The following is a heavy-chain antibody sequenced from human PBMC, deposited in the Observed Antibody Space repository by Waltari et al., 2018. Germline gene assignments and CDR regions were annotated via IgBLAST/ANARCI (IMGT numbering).Heavy chain of an antibody. CDR1: VFTFSDDY. D-gene: IGHD1-1*01. J-gene: IGHJ3*02. CDR3: RAENWNDAFDI. V-gene: IGHV3-11*04. Sequence: QVQLVESGGGLVKPGGSLRPSCAASVFTFSDDYMRWIRQAPGKGLEWVSYISSSGSTIYYADSVKGRFTISRDNAKNSLYLQMNSLRAEDTAVYYCRAENWNDAFDIWGQGTMVTVSS. CDR2: ISSSGSTI.